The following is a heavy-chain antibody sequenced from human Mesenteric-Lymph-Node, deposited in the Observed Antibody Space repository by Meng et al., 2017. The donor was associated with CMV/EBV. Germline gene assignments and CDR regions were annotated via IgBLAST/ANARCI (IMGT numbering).Heavy chain of an antibody. Sequence: LSLTCAVYGGSFSGYYWNWIRQPPGKRLEWIGEITHNGGINYNSSLKSRVTIAADTSKNQYTLKLSSVTAADTAVYYCARGDDYFDNWGQGALVTVSS. V-gene: IGHV4-34*01. CDR1: GGSFSGYY. J-gene: IGHJ4*02. CDR2: ITHNGGI. CDR3: ARGDDYFDN.